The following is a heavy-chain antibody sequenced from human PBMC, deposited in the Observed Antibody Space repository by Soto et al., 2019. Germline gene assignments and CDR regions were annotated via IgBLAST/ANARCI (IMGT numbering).Heavy chain of an antibody. D-gene: IGHD2-15*01. V-gene: IGHV4-59*08. CDR1: GGTISNYC. CDR3: ARSAGGDSSDY. J-gene: IGHJ4*02. CDR2: IYYSGST. Sequence: TRRLTCTVSGGTISNYCGSWIRQPPGKGLEWIGYIYYSGSTNYNPSLKSRVTISVDTSKNQFSLKLSSVTAADTAVYYCARSAGGDSSDYWVQGTLVTVSS.